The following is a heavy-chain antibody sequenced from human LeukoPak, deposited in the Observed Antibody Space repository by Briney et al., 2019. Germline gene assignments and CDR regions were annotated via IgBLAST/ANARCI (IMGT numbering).Heavy chain of an antibody. D-gene: IGHD6-19*01. CDR3: AGRYSSGWYPYYYYYYGMDV. CDR2: INPNSGGT. CDR1: GYTFTGYY. J-gene: IGHJ6*02. Sequence: GASVKVSCKASGYTFTGYYMHWVRQAPGQGLEWMGWINPNSGGTNYAQKFQGRVTMTRNTSISTAYMELSSLRSEDTAVYYCAGRYSSGWYPYYYYYYGMDVWGQGTTVTVSS. V-gene: IGHV1-2*02.